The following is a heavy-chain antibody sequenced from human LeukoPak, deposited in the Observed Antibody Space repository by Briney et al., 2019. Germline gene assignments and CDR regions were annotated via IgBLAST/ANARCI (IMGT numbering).Heavy chain of an antibody. Sequence: GASVKVSCKASRYTFTDYYMHWVRQAPGQGLEWMGWINPNSGGTNYAQKFQGRVTLTRDTSISTVYMELSRLTPGDTAVYYCARERGRVMQQLVPYFDYWGQGTLVTVSS. V-gene: IGHV1-2*02. CDR1: RYTFTDYY. J-gene: IGHJ4*02. CDR2: INPNSGGT. CDR3: ARERGRVMQQLVPYFDY. D-gene: IGHD6-13*01.